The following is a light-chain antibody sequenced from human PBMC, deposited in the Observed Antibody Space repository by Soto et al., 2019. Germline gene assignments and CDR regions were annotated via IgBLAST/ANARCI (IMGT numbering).Light chain of an antibody. CDR3: QQRTNKFWT. J-gene: IGKJ1*01. V-gene: IGKV3-11*01. CDR2: DAS. Sequence: EIVLTQSPATLSLSPGERATLSCRASQSVSSHLAWYQQKPGQAPRLLIYDASTRATGIPARFSGSGSGTDFTLTISSLEPEDFAVYYCQQRTNKFWTFGQGTKVEIK. CDR1: QSVSSH.